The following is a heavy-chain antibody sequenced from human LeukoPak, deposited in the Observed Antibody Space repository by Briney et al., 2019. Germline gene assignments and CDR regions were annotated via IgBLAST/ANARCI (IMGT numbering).Heavy chain of an antibody. CDR2: IRYDGNNK. D-gene: IGHD3/OR15-3a*01. Sequence: GGSLRLSCAASGFTFSSYGMHWVRQAPGKGLEWVAFIRYDGNNKYYADSVEGRFTISRDNSKSTLYLQMNSLRGEDTASYYCAKDTSLWTTYYYMDVWGKGTTVTVSS. CDR3: AKDTSLWTTYYYMDV. J-gene: IGHJ6*03. V-gene: IGHV3-30*02. CDR1: GFTFSSYG.